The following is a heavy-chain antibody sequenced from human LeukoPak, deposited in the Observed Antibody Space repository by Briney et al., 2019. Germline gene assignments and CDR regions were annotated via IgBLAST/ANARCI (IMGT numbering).Heavy chain of an antibody. CDR2: INLDGSGK. CDR1: GFTLSTYW. J-gene: IGHJ4*02. Sequence: GGSLRLSCEASGFTLSTYWMNWVRQVPGKGLDWVANINLDGSGKRYVDSVKGRFTIARDNADNSLSLQMNSLRAEDTAVYYCASWGAGGNSWGQGTLVTVSS. D-gene: IGHD3-16*01. V-gene: IGHV3-7*01. CDR3: ASWGAGGNS.